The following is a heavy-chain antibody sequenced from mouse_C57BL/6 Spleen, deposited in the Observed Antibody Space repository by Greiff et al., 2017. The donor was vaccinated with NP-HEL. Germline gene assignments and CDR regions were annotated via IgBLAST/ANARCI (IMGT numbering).Heavy chain of an antibody. CDR1: GYAFSSSW. CDR2: IYPGDGDT. J-gene: IGHJ2*01. Sequence: VQLQESGPELVKPGASVKISCKASGYAFSSSWMNWVKQRPGKGLEWIGRIYPGDGDTNYNGKFKGKATLTADKSSSTAYMQLSSLTSEDSAVYFCARKVITPVVGGCDYWGQGTTLTVSS. CDR3: ARKVITPVVGGCDY. D-gene: IGHD1-1*01. V-gene: IGHV1-82*01.